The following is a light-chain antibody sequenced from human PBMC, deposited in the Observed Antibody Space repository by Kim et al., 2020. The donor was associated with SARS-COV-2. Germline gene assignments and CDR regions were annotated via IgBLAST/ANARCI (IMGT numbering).Light chain of an antibody. CDR1: SSNIGSNY. CDR2: RNN. CDR3: AAWDDSLSGPM. V-gene: IGLV1-47*01. J-gene: IGLJ3*02. Sequence: QSVLTQPPSASGTPGQRVTISCSGSSSNIGSNYLYWYQQLPGTAPKLLIYRNNQRPSGVPDRFSGSKSGTSASLAISGLRSEDEADYYCAAWDDSLSGPMFGGGTQLTVL.